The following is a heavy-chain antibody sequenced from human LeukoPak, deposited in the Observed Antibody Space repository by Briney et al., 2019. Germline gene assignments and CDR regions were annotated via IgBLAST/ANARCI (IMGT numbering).Heavy chain of an antibody. CDR2: ISGSSSYI. CDR1: GFTFSSYS. V-gene: IGHV3-21*04. J-gene: IGHJ4*02. CDR3: ATGAYCDH. Sequence: GGSLRLSCAASGFTFSSYSMNWVRQAPGKGLEWVSSISGSSSYIYYADSVKGRFTISRHNAKNSLYLQMNGLRAEDTAIYFCATGAYCDHWGQGTLVTVSS.